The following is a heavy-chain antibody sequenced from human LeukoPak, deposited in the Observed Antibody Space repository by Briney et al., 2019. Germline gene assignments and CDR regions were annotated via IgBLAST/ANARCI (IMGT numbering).Heavy chain of an antibody. J-gene: IGHJ6*03. Sequence: GGXLRLSCAASGFTLSRYGMHWVRQAPGKGLEGVAFIRYDGSNKYYADSVKGRFTISRDNSKNTLYLQMNSLRSEDTAVYYCAKDRAVAGTGYYDYYMDVWGKGTTVTVSS. CDR2: IRYDGSNK. D-gene: IGHD6-19*01. CDR3: AKDRAVAGTGYYDYYMDV. CDR1: GFTLSRYG. V-gene: IGHV3-30*02.